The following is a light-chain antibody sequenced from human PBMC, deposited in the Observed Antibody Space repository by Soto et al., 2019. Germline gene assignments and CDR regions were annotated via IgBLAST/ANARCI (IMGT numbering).Light chain of an antibody. CDR3: QQSYSTPRT. CDR2: AAS. Sequence: DIQMTQSPSSLSASVGDRVTITCRASQGISSYLNWYQQKPGKAPKLLIYAASSLHSGVPSRFSGSGSGTDFTLTISSLQPEDFATYYCQQSYSTPRTFGQGTKVEIK. J-gene: IGKJ1*01. V-gene: IGKV1-39*01. CDR1: QGISSY.